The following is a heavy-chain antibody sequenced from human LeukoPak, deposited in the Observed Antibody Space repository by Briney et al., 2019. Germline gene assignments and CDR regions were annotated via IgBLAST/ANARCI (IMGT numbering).Heavy chain of an antibody. D-gene: IGHD1/OR15-1a*01. CDR3: ARSISGTRSKFDC. J-gene: IGHJ5*01. V-gene: IGHV4-59*08. CDR2: IYYGGRT. CDR1: GGSISSYY. Sequence: PSETLSLTCTVSGGSISSYYWSWIRQPPGKGVEWIGYIYYGGRTNYNPSLKSRATMSIDTAKNHFSLNLTSVTAADTAVYYCARSISGTRSKFDCWGQGTLVTVSS.